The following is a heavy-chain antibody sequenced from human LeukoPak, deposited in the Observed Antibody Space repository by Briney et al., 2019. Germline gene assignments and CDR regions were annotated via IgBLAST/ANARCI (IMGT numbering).Heavy chain of an antibody. D-gene: IGHD6-19*01. CDR1: GFTFSSYG. CDR3: ASESGTSYSSGWSRSDY. Sequence: GGSLRLSCAAPGFTFSSYGMHWVRQAPGKGLEWVAFIRYDGSNKYYADSVKGRFTISRDNSKNTLYLQMNSLRAEDTAVYYCASESGTSYSSGWSRSDYWGQGTLVTVSS. V-gene: IGHV3-30*02. CDR2: IRYDGSNK. J-gene: IGHJ4*02.